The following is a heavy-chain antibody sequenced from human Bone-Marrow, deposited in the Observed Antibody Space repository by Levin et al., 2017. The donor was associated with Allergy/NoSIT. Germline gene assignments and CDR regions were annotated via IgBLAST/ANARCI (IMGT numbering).Heavy chain of an antibody. V-gene: IGHV4-39*07. CDR2: VYYSGSG. J-gene: IGHJ5*02. Sequence: SQTLSLTCTVSGGSISSTGHYWGWIRQPPGKGLEWIGNVYYSGSGNYNPTLKSRVTILVDTSTNQFSLKLSSVTAADTASYYCAKEGAVAGNWFDPWGQGTLVIVSS. CDR1: GGSISSTGHY. CDR3: AKEGAVAGNWFDP. D-gene: IGHD6-19*01.